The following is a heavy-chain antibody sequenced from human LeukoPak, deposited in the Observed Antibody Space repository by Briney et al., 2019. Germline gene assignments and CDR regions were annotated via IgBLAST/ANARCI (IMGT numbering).Heavy chain of an antibody. V-gene: IGHV3-74*01. CDR1: GFTFSSYW. D-gene: IGHD5-18*01. CDR3: AKGYSYGPDDY. CDR2: INSDGSST. J-gene: IGHJ4*02. Sequence: PGGSLRLSCAASGFTFSSYWVHWVRQAPGKGLVWVSRINSDGSSTSYADSVKGRFTISRDNAKNTLYLQMNSLRAEDTAVYYCAKGYSYGPDDYWGQGTLVTVSS.